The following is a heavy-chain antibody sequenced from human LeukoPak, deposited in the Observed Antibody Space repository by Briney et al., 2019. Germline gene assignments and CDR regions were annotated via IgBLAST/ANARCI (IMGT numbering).Heavy chain of an antibody. Sequence: GGSLRLSCVASGFTVSSNYMSWVRQAPGKGLEWVSAIYSGGSTYYADSVKGRFTISRDNSKNTLYLQMNSLRAEDTAVYYYAIDEWDKTDAFDIWGQGTMVTVSS. CDR2: IYSGGST. D-gene: IGHD1-26*01. CDR1: GFTVSSNY. J-gene: IGHJ3*02. CDR3: AIDEWDKTDAFDI. V-gene: IGHV3-66*01.